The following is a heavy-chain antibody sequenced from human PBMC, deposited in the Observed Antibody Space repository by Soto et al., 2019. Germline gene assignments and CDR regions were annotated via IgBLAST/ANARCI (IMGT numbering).Heavy chain of an antibody. CDR2: ISSSSSYI. D-gene: IGHD4-17*01. CDR3: ATDLGYGDFLAFSDF. CDR1: S. V-gene: IGHV3-21*01. Sequence: SMNRVSKKTGKGLEWVSSISSSSSYIYYADSVKGRFTISRDNAKNSLYLQMNSLRAEDTAVYYCATDLGYGDFLAFSDFWGQGTLVTVSS. J-gene: IGHJ4*02.